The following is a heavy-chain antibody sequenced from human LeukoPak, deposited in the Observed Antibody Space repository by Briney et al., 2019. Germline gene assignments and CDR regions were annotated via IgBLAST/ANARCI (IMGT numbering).Heavy chain of an antibody. D-gene: IGHD3-22*01. V-gene: IGHV3-74*01. CDR1: GFTFSNYW. CDR3: AGTGSSGYYSY. Sequence: GGSLRLSCAASGFTFSNYWMHWVRQAPGKGLVWVSRISSDGSTTSYADSVKGRFTISRDNAKNTLSLQMNSLRAEDSAVYYCAGTGSSGYYSYWGQGTLVTVPS. J-gene: IGHJ4*02. CDR2: ISSDGSTT.